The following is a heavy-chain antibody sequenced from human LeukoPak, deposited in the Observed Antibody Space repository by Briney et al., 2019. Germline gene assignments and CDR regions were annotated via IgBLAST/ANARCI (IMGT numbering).Heavy chain of an antibody. CDR3: ARDRGDYYYLDY. CDR2: IWYDGSNK. J-gene: IGHJ4*02. D-gene: IGHD4-17*01. V-gene: IGHV3-33*08. CDR1: GFTFSSYA. Sequence: GGSLRLSCAASGFTFSSYAMSWVRQAPGKGLEWVAFIWYDGSNKFYVDSVKGRFTISRDNSKNTLYLQMGSLRAEDTAVYYCARDRGDYYYLDYWGQGTLVTVSS.